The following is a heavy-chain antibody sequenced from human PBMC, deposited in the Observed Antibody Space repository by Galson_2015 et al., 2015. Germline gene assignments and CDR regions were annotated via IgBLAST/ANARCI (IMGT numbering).Heavy chain of an antibody. CDR3: ARVTTRKGFDY. CDR1: GFTFSDHC. D-gene: IGHD4-11*01. J-gene: IGHJ4*02. V-gene: IGHV3-72*01. Sequence: SLRLSCAASGFTFSDHCMDWVRQAPGKGLEWVGRTRNKANSYTTEYAASVKGRFTISRDDSKNSLYLQMNSPKTEDTAVYYCARVTTRKGFDYWSQGTLVTVSS. CDR2: TRNKANSYTT.